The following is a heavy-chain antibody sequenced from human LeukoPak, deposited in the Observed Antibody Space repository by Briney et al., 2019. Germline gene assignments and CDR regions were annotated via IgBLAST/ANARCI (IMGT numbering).Heavy chain of an antibody. CDR3: ATYSDTFYFDC. D-gene: IGHD3-16*01. V-gene: IGHV5-51*01. J-gene: IGHJ4*02. Sequence: GESLQISCQGSGYNFTSYWIAWVRQMPGRGLEWMGIIYPGDSDTRYSPSFQGQVIISADKSISTAYLQWSSLKASDTAIYYCATYSDTFYFDCWGQGTLVTVSS. CDR1: GYNFTSYW. CDR2: IYPGDSDT.